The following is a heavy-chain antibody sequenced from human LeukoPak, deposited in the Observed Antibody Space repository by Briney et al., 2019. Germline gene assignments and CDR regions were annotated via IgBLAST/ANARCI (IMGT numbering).Heavy chain of an antibody. CDR2: ITSGGST. CDR1: GFTFSNYA. Sequence: PGGSLRLSCAASGFTFSNYAMTWVRQAPGKELEWVSGITSGGSTYYADSVKGRFTISRDNSKNTLYLQMNSLRAEDTAVYFCAKWAAMPRFDYWGQGTLVTVSS. D-gene: IGHD2-2*01. V-gene: IGHV3-23*01. CDR3: AKWAAMPRFDY. J-gene: IGHJ4*02.